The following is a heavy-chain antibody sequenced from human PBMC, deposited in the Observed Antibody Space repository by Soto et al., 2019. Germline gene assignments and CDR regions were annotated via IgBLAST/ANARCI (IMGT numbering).Heavy chain of an antibody. J-gene: IGHJ3*02. CDR2: IRSKAYGGTT. CDR1: GFTFGDYA. Sequence: PGGSLRLSCTASGFTFGDYAVSWFRQAPGKGLEWVGFIRSKAYGGTTEYAASVKGRFTISRDDSKSIAYLQMNSLKTEDTAVYYCTTDIVVVVAANKAFDPFDIWGQGRMVTVTS. D-gene: IGHD2-15*01. V-gene: IGHV3-49*03. CDR3: TTDIVVVVAANKAFDPFDI.